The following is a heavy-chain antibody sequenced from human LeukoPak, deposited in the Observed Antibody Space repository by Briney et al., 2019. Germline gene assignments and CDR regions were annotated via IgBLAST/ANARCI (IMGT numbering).Heavy chain of an antibody. Sequence: GGSLRLSCAASGFTVSTYHMTWVRQAPGKGLEWVSTIYSGGSTNYEDSVRGRFTISRDSSQNTVWLQMNSLRAEDTAVYHCAKRGNNAFEIWGQGTMVTVSS. J-gene: IGHJ3*02. V-gene: IGHV3-53*01. CDR1: GFTVSTYH. CDR3: AKRGNNAFEI. D-gene: IGHD3-16*01. CDR2: IYSGGST.